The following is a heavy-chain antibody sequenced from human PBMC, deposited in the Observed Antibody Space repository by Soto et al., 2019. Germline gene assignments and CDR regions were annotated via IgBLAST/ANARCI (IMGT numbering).Heavy chain of an antibody. Sequence: GGSLRLSCSASGFTFSSYAMHWVRQAPGKGLEYVSAISSNGGSTYYADSVKGRFTISRDNSKNTLYLQMNSLRAEDTAVYYCAREPYYYDSSGYYLYWGQGTLVTVSS. CDR3: AREPYYYDSSGYYLY. D-gene: IGHD3-22*01. V-gene: IGHV3-64*04. CDR2: ISSNGGST. J-gene: IGHJ4*02. CDR1: GFTFSSYA.